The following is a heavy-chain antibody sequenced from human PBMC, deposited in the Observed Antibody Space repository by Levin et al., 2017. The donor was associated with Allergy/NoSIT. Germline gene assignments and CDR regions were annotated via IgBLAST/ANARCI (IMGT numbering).Heavy chain of an antibody. CDR1: GFTVSSNY. V-gene: IGHV3-53*01. CDR3: ARDRSSGWGMDV. J-gene: IGHJ6*02. D-gene: IGHD6-19*01. CDR2: IYSGGTT. Sequence: LSLTCAASGFTVSSNYMSWVRQAPGKGLEWVSVIYSGGTTYYADSVKGRFTISRDNSKNTLYLQINSLRAEDTAVYYCARDRSSGWGMDVWGQGTTVTVSS.